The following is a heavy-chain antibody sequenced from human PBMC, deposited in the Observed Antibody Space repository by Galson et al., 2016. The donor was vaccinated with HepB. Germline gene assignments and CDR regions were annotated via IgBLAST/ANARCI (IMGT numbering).Heavy chain of an antibody. J-gene: IGHJ4*02. CDR1: GASISSFY. CDR3: ARDNGDFLFDY. Sequence: SETLSLTCSVSGASISSFYWSWIRQPPGKGLEWIGYVYFSGSTNHNPSLMSRVTISLDTSKNQFSLKRGSVTAAYTAVYYCARDNGDFLFDYWGQGALATVSS. D-gene: IGHD4-17*01. V-gene: IGHV4-59*01. CDR2: VYFSGST.